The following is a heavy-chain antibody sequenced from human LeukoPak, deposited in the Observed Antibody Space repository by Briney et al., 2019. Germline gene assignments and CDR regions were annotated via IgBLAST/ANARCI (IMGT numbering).Heavy chain of an antibody. CDR2: ISAYNGNT. CDR1: AHTYISYG. V-gene: IGHV1-18*01. J-gene: IGHJ4*02. Sequence: ASVKVSSKAAAHTYISYGIGWTRQAPGHGLEYMGWISAYNGNTNYAQKLQGRVTMTTDTSTSTAYKELRSLRSDDTAVYYWTNSPISKSSGKFFHCGQGTLVTVSS. CDR3: TNSPISKSSGKFFH. D-gene: IGHD3-22*01.